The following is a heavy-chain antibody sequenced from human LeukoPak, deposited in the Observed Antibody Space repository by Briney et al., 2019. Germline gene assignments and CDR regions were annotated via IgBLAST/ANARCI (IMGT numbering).Heavy chain of an antibody. V-gene: IGHV3-11*04. CDR2: ISSSGSTI. J-gene: IGHJ5*02. CDR3: ARVYCSSTSCYKNWFDP. Sequence: GGSLRLSCAASGFTFSDYYMSWIRQAPGKGLEWVSYISSSGSTIYYADSVKGRFTISRDNAKNSLYLQMNSLRAEDTAVYYCARVYCSSTSCYKNWFDPWGQGTLVTVSS. CDR1: GFTFSDYY. D-gene: IGHD2-2*02.